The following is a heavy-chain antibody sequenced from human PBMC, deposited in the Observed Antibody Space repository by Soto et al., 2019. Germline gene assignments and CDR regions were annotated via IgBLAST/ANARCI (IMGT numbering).Heavy chain of an antibody. J-gene: IGHJ5*02. D-gene: IGHD3-3*01. CDR2: IKQDGSEK. V-gene: IGHV3-7*01. CDR1: GFTFSSYW. CDR3: ARSPTYYDFWSGYSPARWFDP. Sequence: VGSLRLSGAASGFTFSSYWMSWVRQAPGKGLEWVANIKQDGSEKYYVDSVKGRFTISRDNAKNSLYLQMNSLRAGDTAVYYCARSPTYYDFWSGYSPARWFDPWGQGTLVTVSS.